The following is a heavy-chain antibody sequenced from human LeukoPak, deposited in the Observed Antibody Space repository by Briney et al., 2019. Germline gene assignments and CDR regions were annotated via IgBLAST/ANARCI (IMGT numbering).Heavy chain of an antibody. J-gene: IGHJ3*02. CDR2: MYNSGSI. D-gene: IGHD3-22*01. CDR1: GGSISSSTHY. Sequence: SETLSLTCTVSGGSISSSTHYWGWIRQSPGKGLEWIGSMYNSGSISYNPSLRSRVTITVGTSKNQFSLNFNSVTAADTALYFCARNETSGYFDIWGQGTMVTVSS. V-gene: IGHV4-39*01. CDR3: ARNETSGYFDI.